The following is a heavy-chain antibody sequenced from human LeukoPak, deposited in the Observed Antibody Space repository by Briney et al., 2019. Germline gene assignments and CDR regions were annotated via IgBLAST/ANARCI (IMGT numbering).Heavy chain of an antibody. CDR1: GYSISSGYY. J-gene: IGHJ6*03. D-gene: IGHD1-14*01. Sequence: SETLSLTCTVSGYSISSGYYWGWIRQPPGKGLEWIGSIYYSGSTYYNPSLKSRVTISVDTSKNQSSLKLSSVTAADTAVYYCAKAPGGYYYYYYMDVWGKGTTVTVSS. CDR3: AKAPGGYYYYYYMDV. CDR2: IYYSGST. V-gene: IGHV4-38-2*02.